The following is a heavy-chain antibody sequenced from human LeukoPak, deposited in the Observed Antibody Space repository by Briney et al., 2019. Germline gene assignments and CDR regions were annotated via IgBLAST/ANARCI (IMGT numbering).Heavy chain of an antibody. CDR1: GGSISSYY. Sequence: SETLSLTCTVSGGSISSYYWSWIRQPPGKGLEWMGYIYYSGSTNYNPSLKSRVTISVDTSKNQFSLKLSSVTAADTAVYYCARERRWLHPDYWGQGTLVTVSS. J-gene: IGHJ4*02. V-gene: IGHV4-59*12. CDR2: IYYSGST. CDR3: ARERRWLHPDY. D-gene: IGHD5-24*01.